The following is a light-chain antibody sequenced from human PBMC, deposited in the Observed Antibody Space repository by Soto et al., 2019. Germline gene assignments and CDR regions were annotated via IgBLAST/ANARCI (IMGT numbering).Light chain of an antibody. CDR3: SSYTSSNTLYV. Sequence: QSALTQPAFVSGSPGQSITISCTGTSSDVGGYNFVSWYQQHPGKAPKLMISEVSNRPSGVSNRFSGSKSGNAASLTISGLQADDEADYYCSSYTSSNTLYVFGTGTKLTVL. CDR2: EVS. V-gene: IGLV2-14*01. J-gene: IGLJ1*01. CDR1: SSDVGGYNF.